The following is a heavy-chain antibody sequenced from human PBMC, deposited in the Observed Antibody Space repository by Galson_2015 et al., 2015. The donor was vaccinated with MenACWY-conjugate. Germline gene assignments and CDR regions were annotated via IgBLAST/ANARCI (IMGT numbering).Heavy chain of an antibody. CDR3: ARVPLILGELSTIDY. D-gene: IGHD3-16*02. CDR1: GFTFSSYW. Sequence: SLRLSCAASGFTFSSYWMHWVRQAPGKGLVWVSRINSDGSSTSYADSVKGRFTISRDNAKNTLYLQMNSLRAEDTAVYYCARVPLILGELSTIDYWGQGTLVTVSS. J-gene: IGHJ4*02. V-gene: IGHV3-74*01. CDR2: INSDGSST.